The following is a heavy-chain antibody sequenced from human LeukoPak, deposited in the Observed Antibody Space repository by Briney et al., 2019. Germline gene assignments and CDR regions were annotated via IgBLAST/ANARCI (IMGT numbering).Heavy chain of an antibody. CDR2: IYYSGST. Sequence: SETLSLTCTVSGGSISSSNYYWGWIRQPPGKGLEWIGSIYYSGSTYYSPSLKSRVTISVDTSKNQFSLRLNSVTAADTAVYYCARDPLGDFDWLYAFDIWGQGTLVTVSS. J-gene: IGHJ3*02. V-gene: IGHV4-39*07. D-gene: IGHD3-9*01. CDR3: ARDPLGDFDWLYAFDI. CDR1: GGSISSSNYY.